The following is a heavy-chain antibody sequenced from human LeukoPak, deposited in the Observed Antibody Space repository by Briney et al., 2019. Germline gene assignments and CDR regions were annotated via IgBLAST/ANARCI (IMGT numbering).Heavy chain of an antibody. CDR2: INPSGSST. CDR1: GYTFTSYY. D-gene: IGHD3-16*02. CDR3: ARDNSVGDIAWWFDP. V-gene: IGHV1-46*01. J-gene: IGHJ5*02. Sequence: ASVKVSCKASGYTFTSYYMHWVRQAPGQGPEWMGIINPSGSSTLYAQKFQGRVTMTRDMSTTTDYMELSSLRSEDTAVYYCARDNSVGDIAWWFDPWGQGTLVTVSS.